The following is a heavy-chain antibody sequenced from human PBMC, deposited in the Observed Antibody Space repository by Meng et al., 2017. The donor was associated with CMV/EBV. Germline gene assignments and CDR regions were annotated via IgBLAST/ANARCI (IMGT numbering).Heavy chain of an antibody. V-gene: IGHV3-30*02. CDR1: GFTFSSYG. J-gene: IGHJ6*02. Sequence: GGSLRLSCAASGFTFSSYGMHWVRKAPGKGLEWVAFIRYDGSNKYYADSVKGRFTISRDNSKNTLYLQMNSLRAEDTAVYYCAKDRSYYYYYGMDVWGQGTTVTVSS. CDR2: IRYDGSNK. CDR3: AKDRSYYYYYGMDV. D-gene: IGHD1-26*01.